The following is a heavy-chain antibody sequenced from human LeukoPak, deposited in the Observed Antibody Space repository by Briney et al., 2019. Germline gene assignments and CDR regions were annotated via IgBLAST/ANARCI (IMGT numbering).Heavy chain of an antibody. CDR2: ISYDGIDK. CDR3: ARDFFPIVDSTWYEIGY. D-gene: IGHD6-13*01. Sequence: GRSLRLSCAASGFTFNDYAMCWVRQAPGKGLDWVALISYDGIDKSYADSVRGRFTISRDNSKNTLYLQMDSLRSEDTAVYYCARDFFPIVDSTWYEIGYWGQGTLVAVSS. J-gene: IGHJ4*02. V-gene: IGHV3-30-3*01. CDR1: GFTFNDYA.